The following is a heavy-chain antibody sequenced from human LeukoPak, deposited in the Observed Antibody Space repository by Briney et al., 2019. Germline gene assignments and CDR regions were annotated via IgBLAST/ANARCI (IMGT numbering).Heavy chain of an antibody. D-gene: IGHD5-24*01. CDR2: IYWDDDK. Sequence: SGPTLVKPTQTLTLTCTFSGFSLSTSGVGVGWIRQPPGKALEWLALIYWDDDKRYSPSLKNRLTITKDTSNNQVVLTVTNMDPVDTATYYCAHSLTWRLDYWGQGTLVTVSS. CDR1: GFSLSTSGVG. CDR3: AHSLTWRLDY. V-gene: IGHV2-5*02. J-gene: IGHJ4*02.